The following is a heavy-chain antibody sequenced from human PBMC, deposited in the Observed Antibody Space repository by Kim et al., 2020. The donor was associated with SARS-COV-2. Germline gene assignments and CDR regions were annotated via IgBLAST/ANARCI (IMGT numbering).Heavy chain of an antibody. Sequence: GGSLRLSCAASGFTFSSSDMHWVRQAPGKGLEWVSAINTAGDTYSPGSVKGLLSISTVTAKNSLYLQINSLNTVDTAVYSVASGHTQLFLSGYYYY. CDR1: GFTFSSSD. CDR2: INTAGDT. D-gene: IGHD6-13*01. V-gene: IGHV3-13*01. CDR3: ASGHTQLFLSGYYYY. J-gene: IGHJ6*01.